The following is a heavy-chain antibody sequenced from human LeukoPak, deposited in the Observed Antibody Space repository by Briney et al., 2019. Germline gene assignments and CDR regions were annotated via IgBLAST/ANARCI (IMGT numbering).Heavy chain of an antibody. J-gene: IGHJ4*02. CDR1: GFTFTRYW. V-gene: IGHV3-74*01. CDR2: INIDGTTT. D-gene: IGHD6-19*01. Sequence: PGGSLRLSCAASGFTFTRYWMHWVRQVQGKGLVWISRINIDGTTTNYADSVKGRFTISRDNAKNSLYLQMNSLRAEDTAVYYCVAGKEIWGQGTLVTVSS. CDR3: VAGKEI.